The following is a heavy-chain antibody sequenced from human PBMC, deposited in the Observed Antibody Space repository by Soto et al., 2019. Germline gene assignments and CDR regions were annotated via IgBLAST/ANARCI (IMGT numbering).Heavy chain of an antibody. D-gene: IGHD2-15*01. J-gene: IGHJ4*02. CDR1: GFTFSSYA. Sequence: GGSLRLSCAASGFTFSSYAMHWVRQAPGKGLEWVAVISYDGSNKYYADSVKGRFTISRDNSKNTLYLQMNSLRAEDTAVYYCARDADIVVVVAAYYFDDWGQGTLVTFSS. CDR2: ISYDGSNK. V-gene: IGHV3-30-3*01. CDR3: ARDADIVVVVAAYYFDD.